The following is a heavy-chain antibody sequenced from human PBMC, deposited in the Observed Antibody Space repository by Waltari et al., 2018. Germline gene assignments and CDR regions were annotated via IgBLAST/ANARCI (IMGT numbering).Heavy chain of an antibody. CDR2: ISWNSGSI. Sequence: LEWVSGISWNSGSIGYADSVKGRFTISRDNAKNSLYLQMNSLRAEDTALYYCAKALRYSNKYYYYYGMDVWGQGTTVTVSS. J-gene: IGHJ6*02. CDR3: AKALRYSNKYYYYYGMDV. V-gene: IGHV3-9*01. D-gene: IGHD3-16*02.